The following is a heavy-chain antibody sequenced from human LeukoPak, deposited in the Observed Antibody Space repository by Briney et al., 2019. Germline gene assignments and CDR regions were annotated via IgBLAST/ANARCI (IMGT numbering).Heavy chain of an antibody. J-gene: IGHJ3*02. V-gene: IGHV3-9*01. CDR3: AKDPRDSWSGFDAFDI. CDR1: GFTFDDYA. D-gene: IGHD3-3*01. Sequence: GGSLRLSCAASGFTFDDYAMHWVRQAPGKGLEWVSGISWNSGSIGYADSVKGRFTISRDNAKNSLYLQMNSLRAEDTALYYCAKDPRDSWSGFDAFDIWGQGTMVTVSS. CDR2: ISWNSGSI.